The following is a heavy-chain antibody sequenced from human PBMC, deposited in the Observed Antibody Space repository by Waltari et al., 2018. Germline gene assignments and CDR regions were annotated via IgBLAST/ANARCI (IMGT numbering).Heavy chain of an antibody. J-gene: IGHJ2*01. D-gene: IGHD4-17*01. Sequence: EVQLVASGGGLVQPGGSLRLSCASSGFKYSMYWILWVRQAPGKGLVWVSRSNSDGSSTSNADSVKGRFTISKDNAKNTVYLQMNSLRAEDTAIYYCARGARRTTVTTGWWYFDLRGRGTLVTVSS. V-gene: IGHV3-74*01. CDR2: SNSDGSST. CDR1: GFKYSMYW. CDR3: ARGARRTTVTTGWWYFDL.